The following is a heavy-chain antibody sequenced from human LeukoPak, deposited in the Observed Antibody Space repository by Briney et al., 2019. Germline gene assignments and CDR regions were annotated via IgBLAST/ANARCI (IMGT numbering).Heavy chain of an antibody. J-gene: IGHJ4*02. D-gene: IGHD3-10*01. CDR1: GFTFSSYS. CDR2: ISSSSSTI. V-gene: IGHV3-48*01. Sequence: GGSLRLSCAASGFTFSSYSMNWVRQAPGKGLEWVSYISSSSSTIYYADSVKGRFTISRDNAKNSLYLQMNSLRAEDTAVYYCARSMRWFVRGVFFRSFDYWGQGTLVTVSS. CDR3: ARSMRWFVRGVFFRSFDY.